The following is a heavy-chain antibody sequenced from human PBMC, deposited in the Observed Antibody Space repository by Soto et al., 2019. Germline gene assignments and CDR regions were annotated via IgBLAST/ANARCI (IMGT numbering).Heavy chain of an antibody. CDR2: ISSSSSYI. J-gene: IGHJ4*02. CDR1: GFTFSSYS. D-gene: IGHD5-18*01. Sequence: EVQLVESGGGLVKPGGSLRLSCAASGFTFSSYSMNWVRQAPGKGLEWVSSISSSSSYIYYADSVKGRFTISRDNAKNSLYLQMTSLRAEDTAVYYFARDQPGYSYVYWLGYWGQGTRVTVSS. CDR3: ARDQPGYSYVYWLGY. V-gene: IGHV3-21*01.